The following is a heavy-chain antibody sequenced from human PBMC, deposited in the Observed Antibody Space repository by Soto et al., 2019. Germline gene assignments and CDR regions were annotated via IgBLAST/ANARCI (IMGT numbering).Heavy chain of an antibody. D-gene: IGHD2-2*01. V-gene: IGHV1-18*01. CDR3: ARELGYCISTSCHEAYYYYYYGMDV. CDR1: VYTFTSYG. J-gene: IGHJ6*02. Sequence: ASVKVSCKASVYTFTSYGISWVRRAPGQGLEWMGWISAYNGNTNYAQKLQGRVTMTTDTSTSTAYMELRSLRSDDTAVYYCARELGYCISTSCHEAYYYYYYGMDVWGQGTTVTVSS. CDR2: ISAYNGNT.